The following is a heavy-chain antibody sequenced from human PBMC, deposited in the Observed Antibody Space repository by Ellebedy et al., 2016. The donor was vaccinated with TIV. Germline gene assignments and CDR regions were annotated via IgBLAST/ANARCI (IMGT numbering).Heavy chain of an antibody. CDR3: ARGPRSRSPLKRGQTYNWFDP. CDR2: IYYSGST. J-gene: IGHJ5*02. V-gene: IGHV4-59*12. CDR1: GGSFSGYY. D-gene: IGHD3-10*01. Sequence: SETLSLTCAVYGGSFSGYYWSWIRQPPGKGLEWIGYIYYSGSTNYNPSLKSRVTISVDTSKNQFSLKLSSVTAADTAVYYCARGPRSRSPLKRGQTYNWFDPWGQGTLVTVSS.